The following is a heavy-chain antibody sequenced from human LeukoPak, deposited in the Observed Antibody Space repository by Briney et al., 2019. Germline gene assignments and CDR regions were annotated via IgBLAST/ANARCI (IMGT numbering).Heavy chain of an antibody. D-gene: IGHD2-15*01. CDR3: ARGTHRYCSGGSCYSLPDAFDI. CDR1: GGSFSGYY. V-gene: IGHV4-34*01. CDR2: INHNGST. J-gene: IGHJ3*02. Sequence: SETLSLTCAVYGGSFSGYYWSWIRQPPGKGLEWIGEINHNGSTNYNPSLKSRVTISVDTSKNQFSLKLSSVTAADTAVYYCARGTHRYCSGGSCYSLPDAFDIWGQGTMVTVSS.